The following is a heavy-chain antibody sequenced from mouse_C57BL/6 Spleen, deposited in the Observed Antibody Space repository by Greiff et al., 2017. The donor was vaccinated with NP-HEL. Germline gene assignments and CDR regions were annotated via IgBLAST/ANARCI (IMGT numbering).Heavy chain of an antibody. CDR3: SRPITSVVHYAMDY. Sequence: QVQLQQSGAELVKPGASVKISCKASGYAFSSYWMNWVKQRPGKGLEWIGQVYPGDGDTNYNGKFKGKATLTADKSSSTAYMQLSTLTSVYSAVYFCSRPITSVVHYAMDYWGQGTSVTVSS. V-gene: IGHV1-80*01. J-gene: IGHJ4*01. CDR2: VYPGDGDT. D-gene: IGHD1-1*01. CDR1: GYAFSSYW.